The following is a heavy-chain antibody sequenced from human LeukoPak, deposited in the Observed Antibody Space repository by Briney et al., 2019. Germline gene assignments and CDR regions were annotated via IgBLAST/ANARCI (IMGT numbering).Heavy chain of an antibody. CDR1: GGSISSSNW. CDR2: IYHSGST. V-gene: IGHV4-4*02. CDR3: ARRAASYVWGSYRYEDWFDP. J-gene: IGHJ5*02. D-gene: IGHD3-16*02. Sequence: SETLSLTCAVSGGSISSSNWWSWVRQPPGKGLEWIGEIYHSGSTNYNPSLKSRVTISVDTSKNQFSLKLSSVTAADTAVYYCARRAASYVWGSYRYEDWFDPWGQGTLVTVSS.